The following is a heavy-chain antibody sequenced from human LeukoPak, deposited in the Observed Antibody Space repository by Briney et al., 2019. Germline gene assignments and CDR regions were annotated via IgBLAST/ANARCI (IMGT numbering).Heavy chain of an antibody. V-gene: IGHV4-30-4*08. J-gene: IGHJ5*02. D-gene: IGHD6-19*01. CDR1: GGSISSGDYY. CDR2: IYYSGST. CDR3: ARVSISRWLVRRNWFDP. Sequence: SETLSLTCTVSGGSISSGDYYWSWIRQPPGKGLEWIGYIYYSGSTYYNPSLKSRVTISVDTSKNQFSLKLSSVTAADTAVYYCARVSISRWLVRRNWFDPWGQGTLVTVSS.